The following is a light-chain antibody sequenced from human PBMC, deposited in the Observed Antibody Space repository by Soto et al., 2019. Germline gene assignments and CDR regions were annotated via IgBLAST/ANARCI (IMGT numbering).Light chain of an antibody. V-gene: IGLV1-44*01. J-gene: IGLJ3*02. Sequence: QLVLTQPPSASGTPGQRVIISCSGSSSNIGSNTVNWYQQLPGTAPKLVIYSNNQRPSGVPDRFSGSKSGTSASLAISGLQSEDEADYYCAAWDDSLNGWVFGGGTKLTVL. CDR3: AAWDDSLNGWV. CDR1: SSNIGSNT. CDR2: SNN.